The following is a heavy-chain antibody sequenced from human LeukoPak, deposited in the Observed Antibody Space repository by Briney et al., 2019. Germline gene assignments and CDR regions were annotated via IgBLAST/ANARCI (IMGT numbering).Heavy chain of an antibody. CDR1: GFDFSSNW. Sequence: GGSLRLSCAASGFDFSSNWMHWVRHAPGQGLVWVSRIKGDGISTNYADSVKGRFTISRDIAKDTLYLQMGSLRAEDTAVYYCANTHCDSSPIVWNFWGQGTLVTVSS. CDR2: IKGDGIST. D-gene: IGHD6-6*01. V-gene: IGHV3-74*01. J-gene: IGHJ4*02. CDR3: ANTHCDSSPIVWNF.